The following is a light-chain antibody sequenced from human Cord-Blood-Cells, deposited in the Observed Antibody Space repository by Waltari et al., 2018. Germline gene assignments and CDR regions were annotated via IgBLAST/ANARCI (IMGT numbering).Light chain of an antibody. CDR2: GNS. Sequence: QSVLTQPPSVSGAPGQRVTISCTGSSSNIGAGYDVHWYQRLPGTAPQLLLYGNSNRPSGVPDRFSGSESGTSASLAITGLQAEDEADYYCQSYDSSLSGWVFGGGTKLTVL. CDR3: QSYDSSLSGWV. V-gene: IGLV1-40*01. J-gene: IGLJ3*02. CDR1: SSNIGAGYD.